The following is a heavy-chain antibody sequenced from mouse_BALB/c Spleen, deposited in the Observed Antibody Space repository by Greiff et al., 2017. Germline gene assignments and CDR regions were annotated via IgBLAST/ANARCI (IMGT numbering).Heavy chain of an antibody. Sequence: VHLVESGPGLVAPSQSLSITCTVSGFSLTGYGVNWVRQPPGKGLEWLGMIWGDGSTDYNSALKSRLSISKDNSKSQVFLKMNSLQTDDTARYYCSITTASYYFDYWGQGTTLTVSS. D-gene: IGHD1-2*01. CDR1: GFSLTGYG. V-gene: IGHV2-6-7*01. CDR3: SITTASYYFDY. CDR2: IWGDGST. J-gene: IGHJ2*01.